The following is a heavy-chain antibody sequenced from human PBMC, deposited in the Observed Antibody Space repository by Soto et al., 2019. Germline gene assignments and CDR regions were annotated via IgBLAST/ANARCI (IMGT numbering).Heavy chain of an antibody. D-gene: IGHD1-1*01. Sequence: EVQLVESGGDLVQPGGSLTLSCAASGFTFSGSAMHWVRQASVKGLERVGHIRRRAKNNATVYAATVKGRFIISRDASKNTAYRQMISLKTDDTAVYYCTRTFDRTDSFAPDFDYWGQGTLVNVS. V-gene: IGHV3-73*02. CDR3: TRTFDRTDSFAPDFDY. CDR2: IRRRAKNNAT. J-gene: IGHJ4*02. CDR1: GFTFSGSA.